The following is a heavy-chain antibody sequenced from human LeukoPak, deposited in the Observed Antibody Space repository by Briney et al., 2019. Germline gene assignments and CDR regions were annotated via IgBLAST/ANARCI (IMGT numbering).Heavy chain of an antibody. CDR1: GGSFSGYY. J-gene: IGHJ3*02. D-gene: IGHD5-18*01. V-gene: IGHV4-34*01. CDR2: INHSGST. Sequence: SETLSLTCAVYGGSFSGYYWSWIRQPPGKGLEWIGEINHSGSTNYNPSLKSRVTISVDTSKNQFSLKLSSVTAADTAVYYCARHRAWIQLWFDAFDIWGQGTMVTVSS. CDR3: ARHRAWIQLWFDAFDI.